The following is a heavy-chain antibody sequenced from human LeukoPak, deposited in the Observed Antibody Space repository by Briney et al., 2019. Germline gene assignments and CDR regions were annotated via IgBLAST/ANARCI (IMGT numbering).Heavy chain of an antibody. V-gene: IGHV1-18*01. CDR2: ISAYNGNT. D-gene: IGHD2-8*01. CDR3: ARDPTRGYCTNGVCYTD. J-gene: IGHJ4*02. CDR1: GYTFTSYG. Sequence: ASVKVSCKASGYTFTSYGISWVRQAPGQGLEWMGWISAYNGNTNYAQKLQGRVTMTTDTSTSTAYMELRSLRSDDTAVYYCARDPTRGYCTNGVCYTDWGQGTLVTVSS.